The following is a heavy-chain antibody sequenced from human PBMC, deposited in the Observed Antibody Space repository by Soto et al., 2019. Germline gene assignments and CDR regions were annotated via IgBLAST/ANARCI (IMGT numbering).Heavy chain of an antibody. Sequence: QLVESGGGLVQPGESLRLSCVGSEITLRSYEMTWVRQAPGRGLEWVSSISDTDDGTSDADSVRGRFTISRDRAKKSPFLQMDSMTVEDTAVYYCARMYYDFWRTYYSGPNDYGMDVWGQGTPVTVSS. CDR2: ISDTDDGT. D-gene: IGHD3-3*01. CDR3: ARMYYDFWRTYYSGPNDYGMDV. J-gene: IGHJ6*02. V-gene: IGHV3-48*03. CDR1: EITLRSYE.